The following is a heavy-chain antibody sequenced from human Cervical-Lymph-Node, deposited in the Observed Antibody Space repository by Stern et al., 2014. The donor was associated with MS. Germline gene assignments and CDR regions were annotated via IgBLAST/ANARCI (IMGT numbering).Heavy chain of an antibody. CDR3: ARQTSVTTSLNFYYGMDV. Sequence: QLQLQESGPGLVKSSETLSLTCTVSVGSISDYYWNWVRQPAGKGLQWIGRIYSSWATNYNPSLKSRITMSVATSKNQFSLKLSSVTAADTAVYYCARQTSVTTSLNFYYGMDVWGQGTTVTVSS. V-gene: IGHV4-4*07. D-gene: IGHD4-17*01. J-gene: IGHJ6*02. CDR1: VGSISDYY. CDR2: IYSSWAT.